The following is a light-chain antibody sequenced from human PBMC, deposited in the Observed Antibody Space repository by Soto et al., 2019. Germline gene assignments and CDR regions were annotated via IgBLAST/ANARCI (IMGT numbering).Light chain of an antibody. CDR1: RSDVGGYNY. Sequence: QSVLTQPASVSGSPGQSITISCTGNRSDVGGYNYVSWYQQHPGKAPKLMIYDVSNRPSGVSNRFSGSKSGNTASLTISGLQAEDEADYYCISSTPSSARLFGGGTKLTVL. CDR3: ISSTPSSARL. V-gene: IGLV2-14*01. CDR2: DVS. J-gene: IGLJ3*02.